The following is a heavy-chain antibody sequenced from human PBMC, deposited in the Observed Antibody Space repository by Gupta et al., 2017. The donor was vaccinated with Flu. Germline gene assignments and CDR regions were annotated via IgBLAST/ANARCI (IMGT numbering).Heavy chain of an antibody. D-gene: IGHD5-24*01. CDR1: GFSFSDYW. CDR3: ARNRGWEQFDY. Sequence: EVQLVESGVGLVQPGGYLRLSCAASGFSFSDYWMNWVRQAPGKGLEWVANINQDETTKNDVDSLKGRFTVSRDNAKNSLYLQMDSLGAEDTAVYFCARNRGWEQFDYWGQGTLGTVSS. J-gene: IGHJ4*02. V-gene: IGHV3-7*01. CDR2: INQDETTK.